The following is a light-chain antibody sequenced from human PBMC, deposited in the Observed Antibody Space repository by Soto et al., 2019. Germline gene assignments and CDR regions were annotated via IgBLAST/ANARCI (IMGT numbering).Light chain of an antibody. Sequence: EIVLTQSPGTLSLSPGERATLSCRASQSVSSSYLAWYQQKPGQAPRLLIYGASSRAPGIPDRFSGSGSGTDFHLTISRLEPEDFAVYYCQQYGSSPPWAFGQGTKVEIK. V-gene: IGKV3-20*01. J-gene: IGKJ1*01. CDR3: QQYGSSPPWA. CDR2: GAS. CDR1: QSVSSSY.